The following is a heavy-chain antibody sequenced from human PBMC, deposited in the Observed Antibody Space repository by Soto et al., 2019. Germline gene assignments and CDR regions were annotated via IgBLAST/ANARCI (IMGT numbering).Heavy chain of an antibody. V-gene: IGHV1-18*01. J-gene: IGHJ6*02. CDR1: GYIFTTYG. Sequence: VQSGGEMERPGASVTVSCEASGYIFTTYGLGWVRQTPAHGLEWMGWISADRGYTQYAQFLQGRVTMTRRTSTSTGYMELRDLTSDATAIYYCARDRPPGSLYGMDAWGQGTAVTVSS. CDR2: ISADRGYT. CDR3: ARDRPPGSLYGMDA. D-gene: IGHD3-10*01.